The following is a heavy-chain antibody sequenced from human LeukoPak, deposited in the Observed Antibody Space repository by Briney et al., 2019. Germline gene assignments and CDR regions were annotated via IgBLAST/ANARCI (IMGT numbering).Heavy chain of an antibody. CDR2: IYYSGST. Sequence: SETLSLTCTASGGYISSSSYYWGWISQPPGKGLAWIGTIYYSGSTYYNSSLKSRVTLSVDTSKNQFSLKVSSVTAADTAVYYCAILQYLVWRVNRFDPWGQGTLVIVSS. V-gene: IGHV4-39*01. CDR1: GGYISSSSYY. CDR3: AILQYLVWRVNRFDP. D-gene: IGHD3-3*01. J-gene: IGHJ5*02.